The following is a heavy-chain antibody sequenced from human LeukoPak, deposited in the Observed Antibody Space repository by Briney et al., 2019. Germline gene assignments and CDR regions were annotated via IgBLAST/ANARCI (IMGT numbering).Heavy chain of an antibody. CDR1: GYSFTSYW. J-gene: IGHJ4*02. CDR2: IYPGDSDT. Sequence: GESLKISCNGSGYSFTSYWIGWVSQMPRKGLEWMGIIYPGDSDTRYSPSFQGQVTISADKSISTAYLQWSSLKASDTAMYYCARRDYYYDSSGYYDYWGQGTLVTVSS. D-gene: IGHD3-22*01. V-gene: IGHV5-51*01. CDR3: ARRDYYYDSSGYYDY.